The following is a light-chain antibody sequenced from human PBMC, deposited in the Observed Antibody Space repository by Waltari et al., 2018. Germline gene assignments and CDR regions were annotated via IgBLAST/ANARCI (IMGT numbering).Light chain of an antibody. Sequence: QSVLTQSHSVSATPGQRVTISCSGSSSNLGVTSVNCYQHVPGAAPRLLIYSNNRRPSGVPDRFSGSKSGTSASLAISGLQSEDEAHYYCATWDSDVNAWLFGGGTKVTVL. V-gene: IGLV1-44*01. CDR3: ATWDSDVNAWL. J-gene: IGLJ2*01. CDR1: SSNLGVTS. CDR2: SNN.